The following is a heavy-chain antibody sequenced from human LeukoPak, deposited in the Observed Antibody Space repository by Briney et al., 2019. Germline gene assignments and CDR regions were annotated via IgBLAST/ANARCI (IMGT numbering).Heavy chain of an antibody. CDR1: GFTFDDYA. Sequence: SGGSLRLSCAASGFTFDDYAMHWVRQAPGKGLEWVSGIRWNSGSIGYADSVKGRFTISRDNAKNSLYLQMNSLRADDTALYYCAKDIRSRRDGYNSPGGNFDYWGQGTLVTVSS. D-gene: IGHD5-24*01. CDR2: IRWNSGSI. J-gene: IGHJ4*02. V-gene: IGHV3-9*01. CDR3: AKDIRSRRDGYNSPGGNFDY.